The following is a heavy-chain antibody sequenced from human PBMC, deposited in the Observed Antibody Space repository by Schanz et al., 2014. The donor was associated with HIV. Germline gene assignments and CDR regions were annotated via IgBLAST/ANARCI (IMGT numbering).Heavy chain of an antibody. CDR1: GFTISRYA. D-gene: IGHD3-22*01. V-gene: IGHV3-23*01. CDR2: ISESGGRT. J-gene: IGHJ4*02. CDR3: AKPEYDSRGNSQSHFDY. Sequence: EVQLLDSGGGVVQPGRSLRLSCAASGFTISRYAMNWVRQAPGKGLEWVSSISESGGRTYYADSVNGRFTISRDNSKNTLYLQMTTLRIDDTAVYYCAKPEYDSRGNSQSHFDYWGQGTLVTVSS.